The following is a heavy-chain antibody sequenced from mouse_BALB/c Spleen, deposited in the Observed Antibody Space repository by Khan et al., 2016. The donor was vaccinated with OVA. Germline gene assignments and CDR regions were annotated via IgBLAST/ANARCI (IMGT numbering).Heavy chain of an antibody. V-gene: IGHV2-6-5*01. D-gene: IGHD2-10*02. CDR1: GFSLSDYG. CDR3: AKGVWSYYFALDY. Sequence: QVQLKQSGPGLVVPSQSLSITCTVSGFSLSDYGVSWIRQPPGKGLEWLGVIWGGGSTYYNSGLKSRLSISKDNSKSQVFLKMNSLQTDDTAMYYCAKGVWSYYFALDYWGQGTSVTVSS. J-gene: IGHJ4*01. CDR2: IWGGGST.